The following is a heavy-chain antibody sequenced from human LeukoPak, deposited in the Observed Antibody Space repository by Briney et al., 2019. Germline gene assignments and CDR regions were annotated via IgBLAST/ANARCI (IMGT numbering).Heavy chain of an antibody. CDR1: GFTFSGYG. D-gene: IGHD1-26*01. Sequence: EGSLRLSCAASGFTFSGYGMHWVRQAPGKGLEWVAVISYDGYKKNYAESVKGRFTISRDDSKNTLYLQMNSLKVEDTAVYYCTRDSMGLQWEGYWGQGTLVTVSS. J-gene: IGHJ4*02. CDR2: ISYDGYKK. CDR3: TRDSMGLQWEGY. V-gene: IGHV3-33*05.